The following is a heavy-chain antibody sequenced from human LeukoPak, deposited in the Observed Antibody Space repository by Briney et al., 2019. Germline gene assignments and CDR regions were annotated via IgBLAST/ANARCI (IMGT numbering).Heavy chain of an antibody. CDR3: ARDSGEMATITEYFQH. CDR2: ISYDGSNK. D-gene: IGHD5-24*01. CDR1: GFTFSSYA. Sequence: GGSLRLSCAASGFTFSSYAMHWVRQAPGKGLEWVAVISYDGSNKYYADSVKGRFTISRGNSKNTLYLQMNSLRAEDTAVYYCARDSGEMATITEYFQHWGQGTLVTVSS. V-gene: IGHV3-30-3*01. J-gene: IGHJ1*01.